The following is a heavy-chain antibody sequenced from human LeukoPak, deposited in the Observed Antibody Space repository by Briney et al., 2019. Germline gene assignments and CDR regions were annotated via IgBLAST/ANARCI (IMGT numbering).Heavy chain of an antibody. CDR1: GFTVGSNY. CDR3: ARGYYDSGSYFAFDY. CDR2: IYSGGST. V-gene: IGHV3-53*01. D-gene: IGHD3-10*01. Sequence: GGSLRLSCAASGFTVGSNYMSWVRQAHGKGLEWVSVIYSGGSTYYADSVKGRFTISRDNSKNTLYLQMNSLRAEDTAVYYCARGYYDSGSYFAFDYWGQGTLVTVSS. J-gene: IGHJ4*02.